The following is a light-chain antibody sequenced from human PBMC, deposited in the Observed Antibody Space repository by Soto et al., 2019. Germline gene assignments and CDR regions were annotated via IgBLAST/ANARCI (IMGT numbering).Light chain of an antibody. Sequence: AIQMTQSPSSLSASVGDRVTITCRASQGIRNDLAWYQRKPGKAPKLLIYTASNLQSGVPSRFRGSRSGTEFTLTVSSLQPEDFATYYCLQDHDDSWTFGQGTKVDI. CDR3: LQDHDDSWT. CDR1: QGIRND. J-gene: IGKJ1*01. V-gene: IGKV1-6*01. CDR2: TAS.